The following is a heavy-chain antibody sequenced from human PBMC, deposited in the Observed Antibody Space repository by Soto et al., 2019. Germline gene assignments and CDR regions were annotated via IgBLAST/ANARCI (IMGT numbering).Heavy chain of an antibody. J-gene: IGHJ5*02. CDR1: GDSISSYY. Sequence: SETLSLTCTVSGDSISSYYCSWIRQPPGKGLEWIGYIYYSGSTNYNPSLKSRVTISVDTSKNQFSLKLSSVTAADTAVYYCARVYSGYELWWFDPWGQGTLVTSPQ. V-gene: IGHV4-59*01. CDR3: ARVYSGYELWWFDP. D-gene: IGHD5-12*01. CDR2: IYYSGST.